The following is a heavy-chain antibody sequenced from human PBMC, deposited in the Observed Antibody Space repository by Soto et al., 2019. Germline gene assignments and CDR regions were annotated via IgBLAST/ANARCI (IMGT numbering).Heavy chain of an antibody. CDR1: GYSFTDYH. CDR3: ARGHSTDCSNGVCSFFYNHEMDV. D-gene: IGHD2-8*01. V-gene: IGHV1-2*04. J-gene: IGHJ6*02. Sequence: ASVKVSCKASGYSFTDYHIHWVRQAPGQGLEWLGRINPKSGGTSTAQKFQGWVTMTRDRSISTVYMELTRLRSDDTAVYFCARGHSTDCSNGVCSFFYNHEMDVWGQGTTVTV. CDR2: INPKSGGT.